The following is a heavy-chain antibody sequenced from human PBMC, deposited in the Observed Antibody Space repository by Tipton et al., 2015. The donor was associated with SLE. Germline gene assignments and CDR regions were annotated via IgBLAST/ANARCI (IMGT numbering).Heavy chain of an antibody. Sequence: QSGAEVKKPGATVKISCKVSGYTFTDYYMHWVQQAPGKGLEWMGLVDPEDGETIYAKKFQGRVTITADTSTDTAYMELSSLRSEDTAGYYCATLPSWIHSMAPGAFDIWGQGTRVTVSS. CDR2: VDPEDGET. CDR3: ATLPSWIHSMAPGAFDI. J-gene: IGHJ3*02. CDR1: GYTFTDYY. V-gene: IGHV1-69-2*01. D-gene: IGHD5-18*01.